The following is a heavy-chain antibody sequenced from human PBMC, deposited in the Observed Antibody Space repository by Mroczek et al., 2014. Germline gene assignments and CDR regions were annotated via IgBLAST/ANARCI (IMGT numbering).Heavy chain of an antibody. CDR3: ARATYYDFWSGYQGPLTFDY. CDR2: IYYSGST. J-gene: IGHJ4*02. CDR1: GGSISSYY. Sequence: QVQLQHGGPGLVKPSETLSLTCTVSGGSISSYYWSWIRQPPGKGLEWIGYIYYSGSTNYNPSLKGRVTISVDTSKNQFSLKLSSVTAADTAVYYCARATYYDFWSGYQGPLTFDYWGQGTLVTVSS. V-gene: IGHV4-59*01. D-gene: IGHD3-3*01.